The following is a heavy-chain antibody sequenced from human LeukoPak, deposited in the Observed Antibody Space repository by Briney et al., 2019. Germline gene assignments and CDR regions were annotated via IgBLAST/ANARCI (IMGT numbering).Heavy chain of an antibody. CDR2: ISSSGSTI. Sequence: KSGGSLRLSCAASGFTFSDYYMSWIRQAPGKGLEWVSYISSSGSTIYYADSVKGRFTISRDNAKNSLYLQMNSLRAEDTAVYYCARDNAAQNYGSSGYYADYWGQGTLVTVSS. V-gene: IGHV3-11*01. D-gene: IGHD3-22*01. CDR3: ARDNAAQNYGSSGYYADY. CDR1: GFTFSDYY. J-gene: IGHJ4*02.